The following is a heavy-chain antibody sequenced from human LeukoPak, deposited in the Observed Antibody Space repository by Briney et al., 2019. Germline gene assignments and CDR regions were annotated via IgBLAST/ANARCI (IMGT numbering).Heavy chain of an antibody. CDR1: GGSLSSGNHY. Sequence: SETLSLTCTVSGGSLSSGNHYWSWIRQPAGKGLEWIGRIFSSGSTNYNPSLKSRVTISVDTSKNQFSLKLSSVTAADTAVYYCARAREIQLWPDWGQGTLVTVSS. D-gene: IGHD5-18*01. CDR3: ARAREIQLWPD. CDR2: IFSSGST. V-gene: IGHV4-61*02. J-gene: IGHJ4*02.